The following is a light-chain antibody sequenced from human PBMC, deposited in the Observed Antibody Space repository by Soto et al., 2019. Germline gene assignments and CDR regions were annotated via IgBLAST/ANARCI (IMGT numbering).Light chain of an antibody. V-gene: IGKV1-5*01. Sequence: DIQMTQSPSTLSASVGDRVTITSRANQSISSWLAWYQQKPGKAPELLIYEASSLQSGVPSRFSGSGSGTEFTLTISSLQPDDFATYYCQQYNSSPLTFGGGTKVEIK. J-gene: IGKJ4*01. CDR3: QQYNSSPLT. CDR2: EAS. CDR1: QSISSW.